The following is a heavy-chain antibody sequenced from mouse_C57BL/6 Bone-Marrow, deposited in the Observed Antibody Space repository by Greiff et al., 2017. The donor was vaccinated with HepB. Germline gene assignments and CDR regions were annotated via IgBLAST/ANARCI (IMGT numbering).Heavy chain of an antibody. V-gene: IGHV1-84*01. CDR3: ARGVYYDYDDWFAY. J-gene: IGHJ3*01. CDR2: IYPGSGNT. D-gene: IGHD2-4*01. CDR1: GYTFTDYY. Sequence: LVESGPELVKPGASVKISCKASGYTFTDYYINWVKQRPGQGLEWIGWIYPGSGNTKYNEKFKGKATLTVDTSSSTAYMQLSSLTSEDSAVYFCARGVYYDYDDWFAYWGQGTLVTVSA.